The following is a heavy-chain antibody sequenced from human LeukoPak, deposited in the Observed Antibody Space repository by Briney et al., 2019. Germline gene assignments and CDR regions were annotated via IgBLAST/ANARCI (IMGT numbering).Heavy chain of an antibody. CDR2: LDPEDGET. CDR1: GYTLTELC. D-gene: IGHD3-16*02. V-gene: IGHV1-24*01. J-gene: IGHJ3*02. Sequence: ASVKVSCKVSGYTLTELCMYWVRQAPGKGLEWMGGLDPEDGETIYAQRFQGRVTMTEDTSTDTAYMELSSLRSEDTAVYYCARLIGLRLGELSLEDAFDIWGQGTMVTVSS. CDR3: ARLIGLRLGELSLEDAFDI.